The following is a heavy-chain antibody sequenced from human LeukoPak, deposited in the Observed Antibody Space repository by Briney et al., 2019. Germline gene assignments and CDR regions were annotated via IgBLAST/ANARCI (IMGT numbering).Heavy chain of an antibody. CDR1: GGSISTSSYY. Sequence: PSETMSLTCAVSGGSISTSSYYWSWIRQPPGKGLEWTGTVSSSGYTFYNSSLESRGTISVDPSKNHFSLRLTALTAADTALYYCAKLELNTRYQHWGEGIQDTVSS. CDR2: VSSSGYT. D-gene: IGHD1-1*01. V-gene: IGHV4-39*02. CDR3: AKLELNTRYQH. J-gene: IGHJ4*02.